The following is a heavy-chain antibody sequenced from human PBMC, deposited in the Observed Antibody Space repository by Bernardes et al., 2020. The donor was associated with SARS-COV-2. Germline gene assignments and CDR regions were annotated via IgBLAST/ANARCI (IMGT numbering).Heavy chain of an antibody. CDR2: INSDGGST. J-gene: IGHJ4*02. V-gene: IGHV3-74*01. Sequence: GGCLRLSCAASEFTFSSYWMHWVRQAPGKGLVWVSRINSDGGSTSYADSVKGRFTISRDNSKNTLYLQMNSLRAEDTAVYYCVRARAFDYWGQGTLVTVSS. CDR1: EFTFSSYW. CDR3: VRARAFDY.